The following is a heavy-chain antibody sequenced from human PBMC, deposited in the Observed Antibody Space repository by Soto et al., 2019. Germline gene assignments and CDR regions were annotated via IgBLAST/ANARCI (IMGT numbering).Heavy chain of an antibody. CDR2: ISSSSSYT. CDR3: AAGIAAGGTTYYYYGMDV. J-gene: IGHJ6*02. Sequence: QVQLVESGGGLVKPGGSLRLSCAASGFTFSDYYMSWIRQAPGKGLEWVSYISSSSSYTNYADSVKGRCTISRDNAKNSLYLQMNSMRAEDTAVYYCAAGIAAGGTTYYYYGMDVWGQGTTVTVSS. CDR1: GFTFSDYY. V-gene: IGHV3-11*06. D-gene: IGHD6-13*01.